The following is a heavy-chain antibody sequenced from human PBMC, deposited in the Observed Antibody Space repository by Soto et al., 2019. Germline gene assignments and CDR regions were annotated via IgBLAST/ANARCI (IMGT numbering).Heavy chain of an antibody. CDR3: ARDHPQRLTIFGVVAYYYHGMDV. CDR2: VSAYNVKT. J-gene: IGHJ6*02. D-gene: IGHD3-3*01. Sequence: ASVKVYCWASGCTFTRDGISCGRRTPGRGRECMGWVSAYNVKTNYAQKLQGRVTMTGYTSTSTAYIGRRDLRADDTAVYYCARDHPQRLTIFGVVAYYYHGMDVWGQGTTVTVSS. V-gene: IGHV1-18*01. CDR1: GCTFTRDG.